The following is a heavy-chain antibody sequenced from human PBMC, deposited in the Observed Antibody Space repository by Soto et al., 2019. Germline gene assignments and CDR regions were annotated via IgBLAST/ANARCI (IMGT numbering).Heavy chain of an antibody. Sequence: QVQLQQWGAGLLKPSETLSLTCAVYGGFVTSGSYYWSWIRQRPRKGLEWIGEMSHSGGTHFNQSLKSRATIAVATSKNQFTLQMSSVTAADTALYYCARVERGTATTVVDAFDIWRPGTMVNVSS. V-gene: IGHV4-34*01. CDR3: ARVERGTATTVVDAFDI. D-gene: IGHD1-1*01. CDR1: GGFVTSGSYY. CDR2: MSHSGGT. J-gene: IGHJ3*02.